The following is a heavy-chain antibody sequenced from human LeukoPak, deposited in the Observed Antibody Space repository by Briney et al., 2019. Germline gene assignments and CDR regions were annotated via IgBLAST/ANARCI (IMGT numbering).Heavy chain of an antibody. J-gene: IGHJ4*02. D-gene: IGHD6-19*01. CDR2: SYYSGST. CDR1: GGSISSGDYY. Sequence: PSQTLSLTCTVSGGSISSGDYYWSWLRQPPGKGLEWIGYSYYSGSTYYNPSLKSRVTISVDTSKNQFSLKLSSVTAADTALYYCARASYSSGWYGVVYCGQGTLVTVSS. CDR3: ARASYSSGWYGVVY. V-gene: IGHV4-30-4*08.